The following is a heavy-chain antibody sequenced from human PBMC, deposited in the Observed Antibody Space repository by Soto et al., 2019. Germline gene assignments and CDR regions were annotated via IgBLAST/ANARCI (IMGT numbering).Heavy chain of an antibody. CDR3: AVGGNYLSMDV. D-gene: IGHD1-7*01. CDR2: INTDGGGT. J-gene: IGHJ6*02. CDR1: GYTFTSYY. Sequence: QVQLVQSGAEVKKPGASVKVSCKASGYTFTSYYMHWVRLAPGQGLEWMGIINTDGGGTSYAQQFQGRVIMTRDTSTSTGYMEMSSLRSEDTAVYYCAVGGNYLSMDVWGQGTTVTVSS. V-gene: IGHV1-46*01.